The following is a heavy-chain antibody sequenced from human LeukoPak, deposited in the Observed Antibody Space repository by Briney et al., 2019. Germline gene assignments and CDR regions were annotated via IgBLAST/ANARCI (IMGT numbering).Heavy chain of an antibody. CDR1: GYTFTSYY. V-gene: IGHV1-46*01. J-gene: IGHJ4*02. CDR3: ARGPGPADDGGGYCFDY. Sequence: ASVKVSCKASGYTFTSYYLYWVRQAPGQGLEWMGVINPSGGSTTSAQKFRGRVTMTRDTSTSTVYMELRSLRSEDTAVYYCARGPGPADDGGGYCFDYWGQGTLVTVSS. D-gene: IGHD3-22*01. CDR2: INPSGGST.